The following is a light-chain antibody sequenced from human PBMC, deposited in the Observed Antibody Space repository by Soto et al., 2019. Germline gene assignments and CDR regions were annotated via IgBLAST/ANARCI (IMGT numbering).Light chain of an antibody. CDR1: SSNLGAGYD. V-gene: IGLV1-40*01. CDR2: GNR. Sequence: QSVLTQPPSVSGAPGQRVTISCTGNSSNLGAGYDVHWYQQLPGAVPKLVIFGNRNRPSGVPERFSGSKSGTSASLAITGLQAEDGADYYCSSYINYNTFVIFGGGTKVTVL. CDR3: SSYINYNTFVI. J-gene: IGLJ2*01.